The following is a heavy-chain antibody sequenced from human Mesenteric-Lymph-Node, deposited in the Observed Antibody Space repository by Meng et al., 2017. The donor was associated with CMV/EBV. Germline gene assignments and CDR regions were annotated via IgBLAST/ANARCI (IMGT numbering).Heavy chain of an antibody. D-gene: IGHD3-3*01. J-gene: IGHJ4*02. Sequence: GESLKISCSASGFTFSNFAMNWVRQAPGKGLEWVSAISGSAYVTKYADSMKGRLTISRDNSKNTVYLQIDSLRGEDTAVYYCAKLYYDFWSGFMYFDSWGQGTQVTVSS. CDR2: ISGSAYVT. CDR1: GFTFSNFA. V-gene: IGHV3-23*01. CDR3: AKLYYDFWSGFMYFDS.